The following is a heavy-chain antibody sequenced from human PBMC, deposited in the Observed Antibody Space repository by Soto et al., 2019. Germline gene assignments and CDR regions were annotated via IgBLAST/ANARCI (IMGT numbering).Heavy chain of an antibody. D-gene: IGHD6-13*01. CDR3: ARQLSGSWYNWFDP. CDR1: GFSVTANS. Sequence: GGSLRLSCAASGFSVTANSTSWVRQAPGKGLEWVSVMHSDVTTYYADSVKGRFIISRDNSKNTLYLQMSNLRGEDTARYFCARQLSGSWYNWFDPWGQGTQVTVSS. V-gene: IGHV3-53*01. J-gene: IGHJ5*02. CDR2: MHSDVTT.